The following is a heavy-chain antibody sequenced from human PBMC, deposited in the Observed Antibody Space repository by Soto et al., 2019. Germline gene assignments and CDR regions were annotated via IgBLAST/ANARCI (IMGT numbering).Heavy chain of an antibody. CDR1: GYSFTRYG. V-gene: IGHV1-18*01. D-gene: IGHD3-16*01. J-gene: IGHJ6*02. CDR3: AMVDVYVTPSPQDV. Sequence: QVQLVQSGAEVKNPGASVKVSCKASGYSFTRYGIGWARQAPGQGLEWMGWINAYNGNTNYAQNLQGRLTLTTDTSPTTAYMELRSLRYNDTAIYYCAMVDVYVTPSPQDVWGQGTTVTVSS. CDR2: INAYNGNT.